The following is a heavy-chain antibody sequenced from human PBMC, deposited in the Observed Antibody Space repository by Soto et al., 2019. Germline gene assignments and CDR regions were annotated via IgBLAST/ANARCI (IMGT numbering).Heavy chain of an antibody. Sequence: QVQLQQWGAGLLKPSETLSLTCAVYGGSFSGYYWSWIRQPPGKGLEWIGEINHSGSTNYNPSLKSRVTISVDTSKHQFSLKLSSVTAADTAVYYCARGGVVVPAPLDYWGQGTLVTVSS. CDR2: INHSGST. CDR3: ARGGVVVPAPLDY. V-gene: IGHV4-34*01. J-gene: IGHJ4*02. D-gene: IGHD2-2*01. CDR1: GGSFSGYY.